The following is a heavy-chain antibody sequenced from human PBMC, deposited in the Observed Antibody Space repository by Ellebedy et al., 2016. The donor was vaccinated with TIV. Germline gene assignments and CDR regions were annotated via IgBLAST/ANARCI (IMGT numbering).Heavy chain of an antibody. V-gene: IGHV6-1*01. CDR1: GDSVSSNSGA. J-gene: IGHJ4*02. Sequence: SQTLSLTCAISGDSVSSNSGAWNWIRQSPSRGLEWLGRTYYRSKWYYEYAASVKSRITINPDTSKNQFSLQLNSVTPEDTAVYYCARARIAPRHTYFDYWGQGTLVTVSS. CDR3: ARARIAPRHTYFDY. CDR2: TYYRSKWYY. D-gene: IGHD6-6*01.